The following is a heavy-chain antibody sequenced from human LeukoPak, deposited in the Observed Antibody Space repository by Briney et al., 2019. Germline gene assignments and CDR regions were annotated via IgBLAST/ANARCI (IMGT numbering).Heavy chain of an antibody. Sequence: ASMKVSCKASGYTFTGYYMHWVRQAPGQGLEWMGWINPNSGGTNYAQKFQGRVTMTRDTSISTAYMELSRLRSDDTAVYYCARDFSGSGSYIPDAFDIWGQGTMVTVSS. V-gene: IGHV1-2*02. CDR2: INPNSGGT. CDR1: GYTFTGYY. J-gene: IGHJ3*02. D-gene: IGHD3-10*01. CDR3: ARDFSGSGSYIPDAFDI.